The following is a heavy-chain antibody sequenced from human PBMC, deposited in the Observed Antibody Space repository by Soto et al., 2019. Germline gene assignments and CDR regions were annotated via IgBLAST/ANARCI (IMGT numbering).Heavy chain of an antibody. D-gene: IGHD2-2*01. Sequence: QVQLVQSGPEVKKPGASVKVSCKATGYTFRSYGVTWVRQAPGQGLEWMGWISGYNGNTEYAQKLQGRVTMTTDTSTSTVYMELRSLGSADTAVYYCARDRGVVTSGSAYYFDYWVQGTLVTVSS. CDR1: GYTFRSYG. V-gene: IGHV1-18*01. CDR2: ISGYNGNT. CDR3: ARDRGVVTSGSAYYFDY. J-gene: IGHJ4*02.